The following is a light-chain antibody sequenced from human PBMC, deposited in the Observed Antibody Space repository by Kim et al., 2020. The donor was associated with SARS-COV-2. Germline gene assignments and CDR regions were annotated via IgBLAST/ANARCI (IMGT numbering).Light chain of an antibody. Sequence: QSVLTQPPSASGTPGQRVTISCSGSSSNIGSNTVNWYQQLPGTAPKLLIYSNNQRPSGVPDRFSGSKSGISASLAISGLQSEDEADYYCAAWDDSLSVVFGGGTQLTVL. CDR1: SSNIGSNT. V-gene: IGLV1-44*01. J-gene: IGLJ2*01. CDR3: AAWDDSLSVV. CDR2: SNN.